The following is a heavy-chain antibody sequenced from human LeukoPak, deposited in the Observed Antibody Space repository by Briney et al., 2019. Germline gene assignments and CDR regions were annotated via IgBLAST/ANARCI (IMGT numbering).Heavy chain of an antibody. CDR2: IFYSGST. V-gene: IGHV4-39*07. CDR1: GGSISSSSYY. D-gene: IGHD3-22*01. CDR3: ARVGPGDYDSYYFAY. J-gene: IGHJ4*02. Sequence: PSETLSLTCTVSGGSISSSSYYWGWIRQPPGKGLEWIGSIFYSGSTYYNPSLKSRVTISVDTSKNQFSLKLSSVTAADTAVYYCARVGPGDYDSYYFAYWGQGTLVTVSS.